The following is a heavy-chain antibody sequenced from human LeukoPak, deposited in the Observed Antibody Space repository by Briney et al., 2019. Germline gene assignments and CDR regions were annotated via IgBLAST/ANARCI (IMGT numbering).Heavy chain of an antibody. CDR2: ISADGITT. V-gene: IGHV3-43*02. CDR1: GFIFHDYA. Sequence: PGGSLRLSCAASGFIFHDYAMNWVRQAPGKGLELVSFISADGITTYYAHSVNVPFTISRYNTKNSLYLQMNSLRTEDSALYYCAKDGYGDYDYWGQGTLVTVSS. D-gene: IGHD4-17*01. J-gene: IGHJ4*02. CDR3: AKDGYGDYDY.